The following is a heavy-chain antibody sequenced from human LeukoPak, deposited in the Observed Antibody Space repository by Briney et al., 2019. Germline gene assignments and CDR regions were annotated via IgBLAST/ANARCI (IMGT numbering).Heavy chain of an antibody. CDR2: IYPGDSDT. V-gene: IGHV5-51*01. Sequence: GESLKISCKGSGYSFTSYWIGWVRQMPGKGLEWMGIIYPGDSDTRYSPSFQGQVTISADKSISTAYLQWSSLKASDTAMYYCARLKVATSRPGWFDPWGQGTLVTASS. J-gene: IGHJ5*02. CDR3: ARLKVATSRPGWFDP. CDR1: GYSFTSYW. D-gene: IGHD5-12*01.